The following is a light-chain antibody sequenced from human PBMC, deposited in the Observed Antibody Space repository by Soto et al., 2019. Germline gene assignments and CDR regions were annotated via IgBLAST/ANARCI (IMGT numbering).Light chain of an antibody. CDR3: QHYAMSPPFT. CDR2: GAS. Sequence: EIVLTQSPGTLSLSPGERATLSCRASQSVSSGYLAWYQQKPGQASRLLIYGASSRAIGIPDRFSGSGSGTDFTLTISRLEPEDFAVYYCQHYAMSPPFTFGPGTKVDIK. CDR1: QSVSSGY. J-gene: IGKJ3*01. V-gene: IGKV3-20*01.